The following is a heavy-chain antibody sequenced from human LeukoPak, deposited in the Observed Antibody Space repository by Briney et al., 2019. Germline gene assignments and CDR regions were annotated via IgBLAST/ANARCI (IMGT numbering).Heavy chain of an antibody. CDR1: GFTFSSYS. D-gene: IGHD4-11*01. CDR3: ASGGPPYSNYVYYYYGMDV. Sequence: GRSLRLSCAASGFTFSSYSMNWVRQAPGKGLEWVSSISSSSSYIYYADSVKGRFTISRDNAKNSLYLQMNSLRAEDTAVYYCASGGPPYSNYVYYYYGMDVWGQGTTVTVSS. V-gene: IGHV3-21*01. J-gene: IGHJ6*02. CDR2: ISSSSSYI.